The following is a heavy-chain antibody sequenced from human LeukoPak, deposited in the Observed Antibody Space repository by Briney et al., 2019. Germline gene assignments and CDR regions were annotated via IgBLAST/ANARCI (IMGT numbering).Heavy chain of an antibody. CDR2: IYTSGST. J-gene: IGHJ4*02. CDR1: GGSISSYY. Sequence: PSETLSLTCTVSGGSISSYYWSWIRQPAGKGLEWIGRIYTSGSTNYNPSLKSRVNMSVDTSKNQFSLKLSSVTAADTAVYYCASTYYYGSGSYNYWGQGTLVTVSS. D-gene: IGHD3-10*01. V-gene: IGHV4-4*07. CDR3: ASTYYYGSGSYNY.